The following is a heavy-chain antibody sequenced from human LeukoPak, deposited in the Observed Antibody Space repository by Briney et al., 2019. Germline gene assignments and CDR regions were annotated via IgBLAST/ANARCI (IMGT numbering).Heavy chain of an antibody. CDR1: GFTFSTYS. V-gene: IGHV3-48*02. CDR2: ISSSSSTI. CDR3: ARAGAYGDYSYFDY. Sequence: GGSLRLSCAASGFTFSTYSMNWVRQTPGKELEWVSFISSSSSTIYYADSAKGRFTISRGNAKNSLYLQMNSLRDEDTAVYYCARAGAYGDYSYFDYWGQGTLVTVSS. J-gene: IGHJ4*02. D-gene: IGHD4-17*01.